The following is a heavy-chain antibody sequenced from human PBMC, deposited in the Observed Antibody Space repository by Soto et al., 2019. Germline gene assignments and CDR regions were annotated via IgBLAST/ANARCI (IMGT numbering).Heavy chain of an antibody. D-gene: IGHD3-10*01. Sequence: SETLSLTCTVSGGSISSGDYYWSWIRQPPGKGLEWIGYIYYSGSTYYNPSLKSRVTISVDTSKNQFSLKLSSVTAADTAVYYCARDQVSGSAFDYWGQGTLVTVSS. V-gene: IGHV4-30-4*01. CDR3: ARDQVSGSAFDY. CDR1: GGSISSGDYY. J-gene: IGHJ4*02. CDR2: IYYSGST.